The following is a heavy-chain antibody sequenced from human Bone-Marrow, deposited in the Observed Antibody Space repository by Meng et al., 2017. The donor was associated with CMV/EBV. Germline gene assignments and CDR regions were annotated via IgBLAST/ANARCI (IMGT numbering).Heavy chain of an antibody. J-gene: IGHJ5*02. CDR2: IYYSGST. CDR3: ARSVWFGELGWFDP. V-gene: IGHV4-59*01. D-gene: IGHD3-10*01. Sequence: SETLSLTCTVSGGSISSYYWSWIRQPPGKGLEWIGYIYYSGSTNYNPSLTSRVTISVDTSKNQFSLKLSSVTAADTAVYYCARSVWFGELGWFDPWGQGTLVTVSS. CDR1: GGSISSYY.